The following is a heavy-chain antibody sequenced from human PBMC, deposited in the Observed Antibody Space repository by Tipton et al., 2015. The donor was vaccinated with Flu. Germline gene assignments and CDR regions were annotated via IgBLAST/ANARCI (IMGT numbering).Heavy chain of an antibody. V-gene: IGHV4-59*01. CDR2: IYFTGSI. CDR1: GGSISSYY. CDR3: ARGGGSPSY. J-gene: IGHJ4*02. D-gene: IGHD2-15*01. Sequence: LRLSCTVSGGSISSYYWSWIRQPPGKGLEWIGYIYFTGSINYNPSLKSRVTISVDMSKNQFSLRLTSVAAADTAVYYCARGGGSPSYWGQGTLVTVSS.